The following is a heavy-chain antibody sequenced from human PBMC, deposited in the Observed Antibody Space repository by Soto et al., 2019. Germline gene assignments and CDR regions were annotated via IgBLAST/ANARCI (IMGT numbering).Heavy chain of an antibody. J-gene: IGHJ4*02. V-gene: IGHV4-34*01. Sequence: SETLSLTCAVYGGSFSGYYWSWIRQPPGKGLEWIGEINHSGSTNYNPSLKSRVTISVDTSKNQFSLKLSSVTAADTAVYYCARGRFPSVAGRGPLGYWGQGTLVTVS. CDR3: ARGRFPSVAGRGPLGY. CDR1: GGSFSGYY. D-gene: IGHD6-19*01. CDR2: INHSGST.